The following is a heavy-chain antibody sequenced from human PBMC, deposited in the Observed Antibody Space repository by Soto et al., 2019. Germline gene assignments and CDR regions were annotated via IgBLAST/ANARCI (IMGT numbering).Heavy chain of an antibody. Sequence: PGGSLRLSCAASGFTFSSYAMSWVRQAPGKGLEWVSAISGSGGSTYYADSVKGRFTISRDNSRNTLYLQMNSLRAEDTAVYYCAKGPSLVRGVINYYYYYMDVWGKGTTVTVSS. CDR1: GFTFSSYA. D-gene: IGHD3-10*01. CDR3: AKGPSLVRGVINYYYYYMDV. V-gene: IGHV3-23*01. J-gene: IGHJ6*03. CDR2: ISGSGGST.